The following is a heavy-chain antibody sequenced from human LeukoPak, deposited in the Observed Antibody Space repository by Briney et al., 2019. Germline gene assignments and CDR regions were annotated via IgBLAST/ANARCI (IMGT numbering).Heavy chain of an antibody. CDR1: GGSFSGYY. CDR2: INHRGFT. Sequence: SETLSLTCAVYGGSFSGYYWSWIRQSPGKGLEWIGEINHRGFTNSNPSLKSRVTMSADMSKNQFSLNVSSVTAADTAVYFCARSLGDVWGQGTTVIVSS. V-gene: IGHV4-34*01. J-gene: IGHJ6*02. CDR3: ARSLGDV.